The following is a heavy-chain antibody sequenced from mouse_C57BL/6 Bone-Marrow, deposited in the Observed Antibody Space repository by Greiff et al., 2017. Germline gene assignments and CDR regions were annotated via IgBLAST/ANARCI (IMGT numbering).Heavy chain of an antibody. CDR3: VRNLYAMDY. CDR1: GFSFNTYA. J-gene: IGHJ4*01. CDR2: IRSKSNNYAT. V-gene: IGHV10-1*01. Sequence: EVQRVESGGGLVQPKGSLKLSCAASGFSFNTYAMNWVRQAPGKGLEWVARIRSKSNNYATYYADSVKDRFTISRDDSESMLYLQMNNLKTEDTAMYYCVRNLYAMDYWGQGTSVTVSS.